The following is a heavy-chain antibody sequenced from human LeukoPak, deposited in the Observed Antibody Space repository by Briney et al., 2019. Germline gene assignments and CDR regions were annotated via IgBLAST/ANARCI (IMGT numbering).Heavy chain of an antibody. V-gene: IGHV1-24*01. D-gene: IGHD1-26*01. Sequence: ASVKVSCKVSGYTLTELSMHWVRQAPGKGLEGMGGFDPEDGETIYAQKFQGRVTMTEDTSTDTAYMELSSLRSEDTAVYYCATPVIVGATSAFDIWGQGTMVTVSS. CDR2: FDPEDGET. CDR1: GYTLTELS. CDR3: ATPVIVGATSAFDI. J-gene: IGHJ3*02.